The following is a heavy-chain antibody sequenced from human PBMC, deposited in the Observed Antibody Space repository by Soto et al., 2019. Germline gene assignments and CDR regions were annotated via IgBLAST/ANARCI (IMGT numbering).Heavy chain of an antibody. Sequence: SSETLSLTCTVSGGSISSSDHYWGWIRQPPGRGLEWIGSMYYSGSTNYSPSLESRVTISLDTSKNEFSLKLSSVTAADTAVYYCARDRRDGFNDEFDIWGQGTRVTVSS. CDR1: GGSISSSDHY. CDR3: ARDRRDGFNDEFDI. D-gene: IGHD6-25*01. V-gene: IGHV4-39*07. CDR2: MYYSGST. J-gene: IGHJ3*02.